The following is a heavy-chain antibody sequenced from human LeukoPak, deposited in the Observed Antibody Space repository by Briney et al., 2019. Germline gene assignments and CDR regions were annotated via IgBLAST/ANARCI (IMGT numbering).Heavy chain of an antibody. CDR3: ARDQGVYCSGGSCTAFDI. CDR1: GFTFNSYS. Sequence: GGSMRLSCAASGFTFNSYSMNWVRQAPGKGLEWVSSISSSSSYIYYGDSVKGRCTISRDNAKKSLYLQMNSLRAEDTAVYYCARDQGVYCSGGSCTAFDIWGQGTMVTVSS. J-gene: IGHJ3*02. CDR2: ISSSSSYI. V-gene: IGHV3-21*01. D-gene: IGHD2-15*01.